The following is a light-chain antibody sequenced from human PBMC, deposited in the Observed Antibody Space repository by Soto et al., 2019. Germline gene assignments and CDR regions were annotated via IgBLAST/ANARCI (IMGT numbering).Light chain of an antibody. Sequence: EVVLTQSPDTLSLPPGERATLSCRASQSISSNLAWYQQKPGQAPRLLMFRTSSRATGIPDRFSGSGSGTDFTLTISRLEPEDFAVYYCQQYGRTFGQGTKVDIK. J-gene: IGKJ1*01. V-gene: IGKV3-20*01. CDR2: RTS. CDR3: QQYGRT. CDR1: QSISSN.